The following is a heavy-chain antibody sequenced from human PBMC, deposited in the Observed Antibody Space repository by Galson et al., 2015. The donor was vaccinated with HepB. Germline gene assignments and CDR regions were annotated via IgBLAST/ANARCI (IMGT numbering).Heavy chain of an antibody. J-gene: IGHJ4*02. CDR1: GFTFDNAW. D-gene: IGHD1-1*01. CDR3: TAEGRLRGPLNY. Sequence: SLRLSCAASGFTFDNAWMTWVRQAPGKGLEWVARIKSKSDGGTTDFAAPVKGRFTISRDDSKTTLYLQIHRLNTEDTAVYYCTAEGRLRGPLNYWGQGTLVTVSS. V-gene: IGHV3-15*07. CDR2: IKSKSDGGTT.